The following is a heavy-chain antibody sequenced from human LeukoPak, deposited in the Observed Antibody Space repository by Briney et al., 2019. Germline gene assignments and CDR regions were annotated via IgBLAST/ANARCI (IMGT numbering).Heavy chain of an antibody. J-gene: IGHJ3*02. CDR3: ARDGVYDSSGYYYRTAAFDI. CDR1: GGSISSGGYY. D-gene: IGHD3-22*01. V-gene: IGHV4-31*03. CDR2: IYYSGST. Sequence: SQTLSLTCTVSGGSISSGGYYWSWIRQHPGKGLEWIVYIYYSGSTYYNPSLKSRVTISVDTSKNQFSLKLSSVTAADTAVYYCARDGVYDSSGYYYRTAAFDIWGQGTMVTVSS.